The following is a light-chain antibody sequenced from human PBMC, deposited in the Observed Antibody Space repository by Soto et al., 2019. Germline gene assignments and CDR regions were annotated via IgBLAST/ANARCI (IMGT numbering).Light chain of an antibody. CDR2: VNS. CDR3: QSYDSSLSGYVV. J-gene: IGLJ2*01. Sequence: QSALTQPASVSGAPGQRVTISCTGSSSNIGAGYDVHWYQQLPGTAPKLLIYVNSNRPSGVPDRFSGSKSGTSASLAITGLQAEDEADYYCQSYDSSLSGYVVFGGGTQLTVL. V-gene: IGLV1-40*01. CDR1: SSNIGAGYD.